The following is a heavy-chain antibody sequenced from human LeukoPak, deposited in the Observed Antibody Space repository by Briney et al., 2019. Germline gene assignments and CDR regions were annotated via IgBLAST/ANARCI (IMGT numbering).Heavy chain of an antibody. V-gene: IGHV3-15*01. D-gene: IGHD3-22*01. CDR2: IKSKTDGGTT. J-gene: IGHJ4*01. Sequence: MAAGSLRLSCAASGFTFSNVWMSWVRQAPEKGLEWVGRIKSKTDGGTTDYAAPVKGRFTISRDDSKNTLYLQMNSLKTEDTAVYYCTTDPRGRIVVPWGQGTLVTVSS. CDR3: TTDPRGRIVVP. CDR1: GFTFSNVW.